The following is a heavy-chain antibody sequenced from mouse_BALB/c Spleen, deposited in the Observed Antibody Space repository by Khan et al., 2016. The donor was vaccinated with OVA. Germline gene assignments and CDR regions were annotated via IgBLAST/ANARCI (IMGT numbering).Heavy chain of an antibody. J-gene: IGHJ4*01. V-gene: IGHV3-2*02. CDR3: AKRYAMDY. CDR1: GYSITSDYA. CDR2: ISYSGTT. Sequence: VQLQESGPGLVKPSQSLSLTCTVTGYSITSDYAWNWIRQFPGNKLEWMGYISYSGTTSYNPSLKSRIPITRDTSKNQFFLQLNSVTTEDTATYYCAKRYAMDYWGQGTSVTVSS.